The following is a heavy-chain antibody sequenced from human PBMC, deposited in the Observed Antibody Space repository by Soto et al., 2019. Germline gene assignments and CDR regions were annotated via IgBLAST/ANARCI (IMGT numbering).Heavy chain of an antibody. V-gene: IGHV4-30-2*01. D-gene: IGHD3-10*01. CDR2: IYHSGST. CDR1: GGSISSGGYS. J-gene: IGHJ5*02. Sequence: SETLSLTCAVSGGSISSGGYSWSWIRQPPGKGLEWIGYIYHSGSTYYNPSLKSRVTISVDRSKNQFSLKLSSVTAADTAVYYCGRGRGGEYNCFDPWGQGTLVTVSS. CDR3: GRGRGGEYNCFDP.